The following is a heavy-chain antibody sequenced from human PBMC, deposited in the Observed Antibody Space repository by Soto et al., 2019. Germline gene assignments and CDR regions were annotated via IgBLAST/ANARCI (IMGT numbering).Heavy chain of an antibody. V-gene: IGHV3-74*01. Sequence: EVQLVESGGGLVQPGGSLRLSCAASGFTFSSYWMHWVRQAPGKGLVWVSRINSDGSSTSYADSVKGRFTISSDNANNTLYLLMNSLRAEDTAVYYCARGAIAAYLYSSGWYFDYWGQVTLVTVSS. CDR3: ARGAIAAYLYSSGWYFDY. D-gene: IGHD6-19*01. J-gene: IGHJ4*02. CDR2: INSDGSST. CDR1: GFTFSSYW.